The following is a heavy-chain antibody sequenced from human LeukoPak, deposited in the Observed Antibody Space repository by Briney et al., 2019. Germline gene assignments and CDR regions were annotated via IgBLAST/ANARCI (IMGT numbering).Heavy chain of an antibody. CDR2: ISSSGGTI. CDR3: AELGITMIGGV. J-gene: IGHJ6*04. CDR1: GFTFSSYE. Sequence: GGSLRLSCAASGFTFSSYEMNWVRQAPGKGLEWVSYISSSGGTIYYADSVKGRSTISRDNAKNSLYLQMNSLRAEDTAVYYCAELGITMIGGVWGKGTTVTISS. D-gene: IGHD3-10*02. V-gene: IGHV3-48*03.